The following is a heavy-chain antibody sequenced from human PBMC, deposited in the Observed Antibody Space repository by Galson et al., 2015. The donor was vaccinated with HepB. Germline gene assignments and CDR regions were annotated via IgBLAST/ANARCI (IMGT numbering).Heavy chain of an antibody. D-gene: IGHD3-3*01. Sequence: SLRLSCAASGFTFSDYYMSWIRQAPGKGLEWVSYISSSSSYTNYADSVKGRFTISRDNAKNSLYLQMNSLRAEDTAVYYCARRSITISPVPPYYYYYYMDVWGKGTTVTVSS. V-gene: IGHV3-11*06. CDR2: ISSSSSYT. J-gene: IGHJ6*03. CDR1: GFTFSDYY. CDR3: ARRSITISPVPPYYYYYYMDV.